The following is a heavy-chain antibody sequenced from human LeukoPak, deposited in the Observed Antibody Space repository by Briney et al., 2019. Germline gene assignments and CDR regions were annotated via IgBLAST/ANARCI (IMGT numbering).Heavy chain of an antibody. CDR2: IIPIFGTA. V-gene: IGHV1-69*01. CDR1: GGTFSNYA. CDR3: ARDQEVGATTYFDY. D-gene: IGHD1-26*01. J-gene: IGHJ4*02. Sequence: APVKVSCKASGGTFSNYAISWVRPAPGQGPEWMGGIIPIFGTANYAQKFQGRVTITADESTSTAYMELSSLRSEDTAVYYCARDQEVGATTYFDYWGQGTLVTVSS.